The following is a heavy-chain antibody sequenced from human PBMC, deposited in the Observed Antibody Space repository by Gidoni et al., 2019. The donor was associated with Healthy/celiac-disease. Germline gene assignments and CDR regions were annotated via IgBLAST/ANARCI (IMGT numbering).Heavy chain of an antibody. CDR2: ISGSGGST. CDR1: GFTFRSYA. D-gene: IGHD3-9*01. V-gene: IGHV3-23*01. J-gene: IGHJ6*02. Sequence: EVQLLESGGGLVQPGGSLRLSCAASGFTFRSYAMSWVRQAPGKGLGGFSAISGSGGSTYYADSVKGRFTISRDNSKNTLYLQMNSLRAEDTAVYYCAKDGTLGGRYYDIFISYYGMDVWGQGTTVTVSS. CDR3: AKDGTLGGRYYDIFISYYGMDV.